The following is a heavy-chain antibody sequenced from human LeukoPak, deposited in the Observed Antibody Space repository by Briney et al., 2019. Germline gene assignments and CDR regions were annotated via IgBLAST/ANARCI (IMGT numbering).Heavy chain of an antibody. CDR2: IYYSGST. CDR3: ARDSNYDSSGYYPFDI. CDR1: GGSISSGGYY. J-gene: IGHJ3*02. V-gene: IGHV4-61*08. D-gene: IGHD3-22*01. Sequence: SQTLSLTCTVSGGSISSGGYYWSWIRQHPGKGLEWIGYIYYSGSTNYNPSLKSRVTISVDTSKNQFSLKLSSVTAADTAVYYCARDSNYDSSGYYPFDIWGQGTMVTVSS.